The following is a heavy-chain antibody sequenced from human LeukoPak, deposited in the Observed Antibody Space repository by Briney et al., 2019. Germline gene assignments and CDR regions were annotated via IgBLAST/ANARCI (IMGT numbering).Heavy chain of an antibody. CDR1: GGSFSGYY. V-gene: IGHV4-34*01. D-gene: IGHD6-13*01. Sequence: SETLSLTCAVYGGSFSGYYWSWIRQPPGNGLEWIGEINHSGSTNYNPSLKSRVTISVDTSKNQFSLKLSSVTAADTAVYYCARGLAAAGTCFDYWGQGTLVTVSS. CDR2: INHSGST. CDR3: ARGLAAAGTCFDY. J-gene: IGHJ4*02.